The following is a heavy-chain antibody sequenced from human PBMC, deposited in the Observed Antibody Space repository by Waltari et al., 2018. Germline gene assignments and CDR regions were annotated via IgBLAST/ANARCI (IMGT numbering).Heavy chain of an antibody. CDR3: ARERRDSSSWPRGWFDP. CDR1: GFTVSSNY. J-gene: IGHJ5*02. CDR2: IYSGGST. V-gene: IGHV3-53*01. Sequence: EVQLVESGGGLIQPGGSLRLSCAASGFTVSSNYMSWVRQAPGKGLEWVSVIYSGGSTYYADSVKGRFTISRDNSKNTLYLQMNSLRAEDTAVYYCARERRDSSSWPRGWFDPWGQGTLVTVSS. D-gene: IGHD6-13*01.